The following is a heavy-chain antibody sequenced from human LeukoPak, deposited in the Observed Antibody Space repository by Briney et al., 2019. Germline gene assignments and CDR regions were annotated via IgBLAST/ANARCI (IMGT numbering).Heavy chain of an antibody. CDR3: TRGMVNAYAAFDY. CDR2: ISFDGSTK. V-gene: IGHV3-30-3*01. CDR1: GFTFRRYA. Sequence: GGSLRLSCAASGFTFRRYALHWVRQAPGKGLEWVSMISFDGSTKDYADSVKGRFTISRDNSNNTLDLQLNSLRAEDTALYYCTRGMVNAYAAFDYWGQGALVIVSS. D-gene: IGHD3-16*01. J-gene: IGHJ4*02.